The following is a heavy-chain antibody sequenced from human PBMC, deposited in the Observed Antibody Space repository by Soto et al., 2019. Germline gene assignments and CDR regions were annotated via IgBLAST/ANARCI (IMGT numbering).Heavy chain of an antibody. CDR1: GVSISDGGYT. D-gene: IGHD2-15*01. V-gene: IGHV4-30-2*01. Sequence: QLQLQESGSGLVKPSQTLSLTCTVSGVSISDGGYTWSWIRQPPGKGLEWIGYIYHTKNTYYSPSLKSRVTMSVARSRNQFSLRLSSVTAADAALYYCASPPGYCSGGSCYYGMDVWGQGTTVTVSS. J-gene: IGHJ6*02. CDR3: ASPPGYCSGGSCYYGMDV. CDR2: IYHTKNT.